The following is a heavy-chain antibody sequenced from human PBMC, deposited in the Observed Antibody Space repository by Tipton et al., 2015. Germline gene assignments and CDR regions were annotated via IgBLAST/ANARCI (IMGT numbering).Heavy chain of an antibody. J-gene: IGHJ4*02. Sequence: SLRLSCAASAFTFSRYWMNWVRQAPGKGLEWVASIKQDGSEKYYVDSVRGRFTISRDNADNSLYLQMNSLRAEDTAVYYCASAWGDYWGQGTLVIVSS. V-gene: IGHV3-7*01. CDR3: ASAWGDY. CDR1: AFTFSRYW. CDR2: IKQDGSEK. D-gene: IGHD3-16*01.